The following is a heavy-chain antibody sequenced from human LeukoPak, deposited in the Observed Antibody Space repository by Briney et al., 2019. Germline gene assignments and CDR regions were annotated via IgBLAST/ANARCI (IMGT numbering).Heavy chain of an antibody. V-gene: IGHV1-24*01. CDR2: FDPEDGET. CDR1: GYTLTELS. Sequence: ASVKVSCKVSGYTLTELSMHWVRQAPGKGLEWMGGFDPEDGETIYAQKFQGRVTMTEDTSTDTAYMELSSLRSEDTAVYYSATLQYDFWSGYLTLHFDYWGQGTLVTVSS. D-gene: IGHD3-3*01. J-gene: IGHJ4*02. CDR3: ATLQYDFWSGYLTLHFDY.